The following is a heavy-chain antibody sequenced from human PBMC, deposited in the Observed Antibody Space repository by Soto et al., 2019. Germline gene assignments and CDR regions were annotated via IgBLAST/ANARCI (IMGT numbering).Heavy chain of an antibody. J-gene: IGHJ1*01. CDR1: GFTFSSYS. V-gene: IGHV3-21*01. CDR3: ASSVFTHGTKYFQH. D-gene: IGHD1-1*01. Sequence: GGSLRLSCAASGFTFSSYSMNWVRQAPGKGLEWVSSISSSSSYIYYADSVKGRFTISRDNAKNSLYLQMNSLRAEDTAVYYCASSVFTHGTKYFQHWGQGTLVTVSS. CDR2: ISSSSSYI.